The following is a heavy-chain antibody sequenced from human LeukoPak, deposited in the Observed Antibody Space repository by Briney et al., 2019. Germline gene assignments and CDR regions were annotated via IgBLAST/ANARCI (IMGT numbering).Heavy chain of an antibody. D-gene: IGHD5-18*01. V-gene: IGHV3-7*01. CDR3: ARDSPERGYSYGPLDNYFDY. CDR1: GFTFSSHL. J-gene: IGHJ4*02. Sequence: GGSLRLSCAASGFTFSSHLMTWVRQAPGKGLEWVANIKQDGSEKYYVDSVKGRFTISRDNAKNSLYLQMNSLRAEDTAVYYCARDSPERGYSYGPLDNYFDYWGQGTLVTVSS. CDR2: IKQDGSEK.